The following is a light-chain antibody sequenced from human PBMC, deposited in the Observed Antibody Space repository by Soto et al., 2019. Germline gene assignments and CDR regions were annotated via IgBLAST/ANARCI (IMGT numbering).Light chain of an antibody. CDR3: CSFAGPQSFEV. V-gene: IGLV2-11*01. Sequence: YVRTQPRSVSGSPGQSVTISCTGTSSDIGGYTYVSWYQQHPGKAPKVIIYDVSERPSGVPDRFSGSKSGNTASLTISGLQPEDEADYYCCSFAGPQSFEVFGEGTKVTVL. CDR1: SSDIGGYTY. J-gene: IGLJ1*01. CDR2: DVS.